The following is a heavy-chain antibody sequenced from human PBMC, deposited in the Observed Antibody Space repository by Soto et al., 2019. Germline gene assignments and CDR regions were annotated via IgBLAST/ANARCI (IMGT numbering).Heavy chain of an antibody. Sequence: GGSLRLSCAASGFTFSSYSMNWVRQAPGKGLEWVSYISSSSTIYYADSVKGRFTISRDNAKNSLYLQMNSLRDEDTAVYYCARDPLFDYWGQGTLVTVSS. CDR1: GFTFSSYS. CDR2: ISSSSTI. V-gene: IGHV3-48*02. CDR3: ARDPLFDY. J-gene: IGHJ4*02.